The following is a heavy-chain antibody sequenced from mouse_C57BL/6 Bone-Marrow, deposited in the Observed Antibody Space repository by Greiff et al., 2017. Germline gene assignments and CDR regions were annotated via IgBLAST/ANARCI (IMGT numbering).Heavy chain of an antibody. J-gene: IGHJ2*01. D-gene: IGHD2-4*01. Sequence: VQLQQSGPELVKPGASVKISFKASGYTFTDYYMNWVKQSHGKSLEWIGDINPNNGGTSYNQKFKGKATLTVDKSSSTAYMELRSLTSEDSAVYYCARWAYDYLFDYWGQGTTLTVSS. CDR2: INPNNGGT. V-gene: IGHV1-26*01. CDR3: ARWAYDYLFDY. CDR1: GYTFTDYY.